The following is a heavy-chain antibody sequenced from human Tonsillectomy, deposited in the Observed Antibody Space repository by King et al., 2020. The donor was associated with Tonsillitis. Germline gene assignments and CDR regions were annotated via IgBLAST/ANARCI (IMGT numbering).Heavy chain of an antibody. D-gene: IGHD4-23*01. CDR1: GGSFSAYY. J-gene: IGHJ4*02. CDR3: ARNRRGYPPRVGDY. Sequence: QVQLQQWGAGLLKPSETLSLTCAVYGGSFSAYYWSWIRQPPGKGLEWIGEINHSGSTNYNPSLKSRVTISVDTSKNQFSLKLSSVTAADTAVYYCARNRRGYPPRVGDYWGQGTLVTVSS. CDR2: INHSGST. V-gene: IGHV4-34*01.